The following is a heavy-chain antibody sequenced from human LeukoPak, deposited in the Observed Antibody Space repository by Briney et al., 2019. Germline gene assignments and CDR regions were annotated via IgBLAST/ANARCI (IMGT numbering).Heavy chain of an antibody. CDR1: GFTFSKYW. D-gene: IGHD6-19*01. CDR3: ATKQWLAPPPDS. V-gene: IGHV3-74*01. CDR2: INTDGTVT. Sequence: GGSLRLSRAASGFTFSKYWMLWVRQAPGKGLESVSRINTDGTVTTYADSVKGRFTVSRDNADNTMFLQMNSVRDEDTAVYYCATKQWLAPPPDSWGQGNPVSVSS. J-gene: IGHJ4*02.